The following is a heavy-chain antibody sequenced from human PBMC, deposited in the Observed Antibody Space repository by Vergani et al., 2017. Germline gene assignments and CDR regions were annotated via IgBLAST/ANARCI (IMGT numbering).Heavy chain of an antibody. CDR1: GFTFSSYS. Sequence: QVQLVESGGGVVQPGRSLRLSCAASGFTFSSYSLHWVRQAPGKGLEWVAFISFDANNKYYADSVKGRFTISRDDSKSTLYLQMHSLRAEDTAVYYCARGLDYYDSTDFQYWGQGTLVTVSS. V-gene: IGHV3-30-3*01. CDR3: ARGLDYYDSTDFQY. D-gene: IGHD3-22*01. CDR2: ISFDANNK. J-gene: IGHJ1*01.